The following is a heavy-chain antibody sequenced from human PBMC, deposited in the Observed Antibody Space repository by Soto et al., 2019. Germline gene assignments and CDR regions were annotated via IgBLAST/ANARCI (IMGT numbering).Heavy chain of an antibody. CDR3: ARVVGYDILTGYYNPYNWFDP. V-gene: IGHV4-59*01. CDR2: IYYSGST. Sequence: PSETLSLTCTVSGGSISSYYWSWIRQPPGKGLEWIGYIYYSGSTNYNPSLKSRVTISVDTSKNQFSLKLSSVTAADTAVYYCARVVGYDILTGYYNPYNWFDPWGQGTLVTSPQ. CDR1: GGSISSYY. D-gene: IGHD3-9*01. J-gene: IGHJ5*02.